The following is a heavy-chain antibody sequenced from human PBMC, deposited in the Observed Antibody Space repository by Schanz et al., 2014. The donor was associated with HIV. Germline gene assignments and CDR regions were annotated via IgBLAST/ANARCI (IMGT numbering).Heavy chain of an antibody. CDR3: ARDGFYKRNKRFVILFDL. CDR1: GFPFSSYA. V-gene: IGHV3-48*02. CDR2: TNAQGTSI. Sequence: EVQLVESGEGLVKPGGSLRLSCTGSGFPFSSYAINWVRQAPGKGLEWIVYTNAQGTSIYYADSVKGRFTVSRDNARSSMDLQMNSLRDEDTALYYCARDGFYKRNKRFVILFDLWGRGTLVTVSS. D-gene: IGHD3-16*01. J-gene: IGHJ4*02.